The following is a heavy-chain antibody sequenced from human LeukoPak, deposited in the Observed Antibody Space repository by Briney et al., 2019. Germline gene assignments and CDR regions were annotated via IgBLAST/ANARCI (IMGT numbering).Heavy chain of an antibody. CDR2: INSRGSKI. CDR3: AKESGDCGADCLALNDY. D-gene: IGHD2-21*02. Sequence: GESLKISCAASGFIVRGNHMSWVRQAPGKGLEWVSSINSRGSKIYYADSVKGRFTVSRDNTKNSVYLQMNSLRAEDTAVYFCAKESGDCGADCLALNDYWGQGTLVTVSS. CDR1: GFIVRGNH. V-gene: IGHV3-21*01. J-gene: IGHJ4*02.